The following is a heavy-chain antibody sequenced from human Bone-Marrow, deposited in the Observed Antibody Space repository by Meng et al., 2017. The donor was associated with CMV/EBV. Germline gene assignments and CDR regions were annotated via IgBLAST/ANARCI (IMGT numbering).Heavy chain of an antibody. CDR3: ARALKPGGIVGATADY. CDR2: INWNGGST. CDR1: GFTFSNAW. J-gene: IGHJ4*02. D-gene: IGHD1-26*01. V-gene: IGHV3-20*04. Sequence: GGSLRLSCAASGFTFSNAWMSWVRQAPGKGLEWVSGINWNGGSTGYADSVKGRFTISRDNAKNSLYLQMNSLRAEDTALYYCARALKPGGIVGATADYWGQGTLVTVSS.